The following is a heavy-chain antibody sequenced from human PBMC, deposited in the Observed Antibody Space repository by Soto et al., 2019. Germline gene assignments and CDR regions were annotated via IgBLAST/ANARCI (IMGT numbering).Heavy chain of an antibody. CDR1: GGSISSISNHY. CDR2: ISYSGYT. CDR3: ATQGFGVLHGLVDV. D-gene: IGHD3-10*01. V-gene: IGHV4-59*08. J-gene: IGHJ6*02. Sequence: QVQLQESGPGLVKPSETLSLTCTVSGGSISSISNHYCSWIRLPPGKGLEWIGYISYSGYTSYNPSLKRRVIISVDTSKTPFSLNLTSVTAADTALYYCATQGFGVLHGLVDVWGQGTTVTVSS.